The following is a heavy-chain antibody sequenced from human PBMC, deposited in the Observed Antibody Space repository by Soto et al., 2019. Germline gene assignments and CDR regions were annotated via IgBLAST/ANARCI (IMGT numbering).Heavy chain of an antibody. CDR2: ISSSSSYI. Sequence: EVQLVESGGGLVQPGGSLRLSCAASRFTFSTYSMNWVRQAPGKGLEWVSSISSSSSYIYHADSVKGRFTVSRDNAKNSLYLQMNSLRAEDTAVYYCARDQGTYGMDVWGQGTTVTVSS. V-gene: IGHV3-21*01. J-gene: IGHJ6*02. CDR1: RFTFSTYS. CDR3: ARDQGTYGMDV.